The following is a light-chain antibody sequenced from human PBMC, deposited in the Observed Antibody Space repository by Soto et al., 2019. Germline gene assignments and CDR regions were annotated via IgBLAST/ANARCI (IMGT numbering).Light chain of an antibody. CDR1: SNDVGGYDY. J-gene: IGLJ1*01. V-gene: IGLV2-11*01. Sequence: LTHPRSVSGSPGQSFTISCIGTSNDVGGYDYVSWYQQHPGRAPKVLIHDVSRRSSGVPDRFSGSKSGNTASLTISGLQAEDEADYYCCSYAGSYPLYVFGTGTKVTVL. CDR2: DVS. CDR3: CSYAGSYPLYV.